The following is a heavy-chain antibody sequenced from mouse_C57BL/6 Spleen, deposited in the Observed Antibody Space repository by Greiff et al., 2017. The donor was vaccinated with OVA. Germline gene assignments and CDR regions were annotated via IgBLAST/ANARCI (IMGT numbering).Heavy chain of an antibody. V-gene: IGHV1-64*01. CDR1: GYTFTSYW. Sequence: QVQLKQPGAELVQPGASVKLSCKASGYTFTSYWMHWVHQRPGQGLEWIGMIHPNSGSPNYNEKFKSKATLTVDKSSSTAYMQRSSLTSEDSAVYDCAREGHGSSYFDVWGTGTTVTVSS. D-gene: IGHD1-1*01. J-gene: IGHJ1*03. CDR2: IHPNSGSP. CDR3: AREGHGSSYFDV.